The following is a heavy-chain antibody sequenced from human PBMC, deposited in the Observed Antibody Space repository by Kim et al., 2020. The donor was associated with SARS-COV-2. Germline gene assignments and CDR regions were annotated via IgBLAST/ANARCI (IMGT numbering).Heavy chain of an antibody. Sequence: GGSLRLSCAASGFTFSSYGMHWVRQAPGKGLEWVAVIWYDGSNKYYADSVKGRFTISRDNSKNTLYLQMNSLRAEDTAVYYCARVGNVEVAGLPYYYYYGMDVWGQGTTVTVSS. V-gene: IGHV3-33*01. D-gene: IGHD6-19*01. CDR1: GFTFSSYG. CDR3: ARVGNVEVAGLPYYYYYGMDV. CDR2: IWYDGSNK. J-gene: IGHJ6*02.